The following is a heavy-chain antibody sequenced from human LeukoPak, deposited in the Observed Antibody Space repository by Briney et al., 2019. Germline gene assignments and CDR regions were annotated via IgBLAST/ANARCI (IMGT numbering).Heavy chain of an antibody. CDR1: GFTFSGSA. CDR2: IRSKANSYAT. D-gene: IGHD6-19*01. Sequence: GGSLRLSCAASGFTFSGSAMHWVRQASGKGLEWVGRIRSKANSYATAYAASVKGRFTISRDDSKNTAYLQMNSLKTEDTAVYYCTSALEYSSGWYNGYFDYWGQGTLVTVSS. V-gene: IGHV3-73*01. J-gene: IGHJ4*02. CDR3: TSALEYSSGWYNGYFDY.